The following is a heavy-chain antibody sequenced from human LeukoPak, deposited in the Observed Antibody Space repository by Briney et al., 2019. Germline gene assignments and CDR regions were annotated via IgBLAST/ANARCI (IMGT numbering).Heavy chain of an antibody. CDR3: AREACSDGVCYFEY. CDR1: GYTFTNYD. D-gene: IGHD2-8*01. J-gene: IGHJ4*02. V-gene: IGHV1-18*01. Sequence: ASVKVSCKAPGYTFTNYDFSWVRQAPGEGLEWMGWISAYNGDTKYAQKFQGRVTITTDTSATTVYMELGSLRFDDAAVYYCAREACSDGVCYFEYWGQGTLVTVSS. CDR2: ISAYNGDT.